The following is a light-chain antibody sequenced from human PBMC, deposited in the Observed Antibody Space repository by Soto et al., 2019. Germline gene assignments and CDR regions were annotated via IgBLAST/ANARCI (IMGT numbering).Light chain of an antibody. V-gene: IGKV3-20*01. Sequence: EIVLTQSPGTLSLSPGERATLSCRASQSVSSNYLAWYQQKPGEAPILLLYGATNTAAGIPARFSGSVSGADYTPTISRLVPADFAVYYCWQYGRSSIFTFGPGTKVDI. CDR3: WQYGRSSIFT. CDR2: GAT. J-gene: IGKJ3*01. CDR1: QSVSSNY.